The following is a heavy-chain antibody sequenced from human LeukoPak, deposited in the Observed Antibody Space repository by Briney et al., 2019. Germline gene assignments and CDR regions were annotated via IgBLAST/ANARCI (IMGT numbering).Heavy chain of an antibody. D-gene: IGHD5-18*01. Sequence: GGSLRLSCAASGFTFSTYWMHWVRQGPGKGLVWVPRIDSDGTSTNYADPVRGRFTISRDNAKNTLYLQMNSLRAEDTAVYYCVRDPPTALELFDYWGQGTLVTVSS. CDR2: IDSDGTST. CDR3: VRDPPTALELFDY. V-gene: IGHV3-74*01. J-gene: IGHJ4*02. CDR1: GFTFSTYW.